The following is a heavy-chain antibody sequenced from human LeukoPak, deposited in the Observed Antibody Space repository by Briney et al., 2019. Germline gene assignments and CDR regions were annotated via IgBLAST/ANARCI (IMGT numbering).Heavy chain of an antibody. CDR3: ARDGPGGSSWYNFDYYYGMDV. CDR1: GGSFSGYY. CDR2: ISSSSSYI. Sequence: ETLSLTCAVYGGSFSGYYWSWIRQAPGKGLEWVSSISSSSSYIYYADSVKGRFTISRDNAKNSLYLQMNSLRAEDTAVYYCARDGPGGSSWYNFDYYYGMDVWGQGTTVTVSS. D-gene: IGHD6-13*01. J-gene: IGHJ6*02. V-gene: IGHV3-21*01.